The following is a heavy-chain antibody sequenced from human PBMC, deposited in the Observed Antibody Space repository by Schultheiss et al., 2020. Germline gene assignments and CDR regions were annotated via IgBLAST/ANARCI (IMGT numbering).Heavy chain of an antibody. D-gene: IGHD2-15*01. CDR3: ARRRSGYCGGGSCYYFYALDV. Sequence: RGSLRLSCAASGFTFSDYYMSWIRQAPGKGLEWVSYISSSGSTISYADSVKGRFTISRDNAKYSLYLQMNSLRAEDTAVYYCARRRSGYCGGGSCYYFYALDVWGKGTTGNVFS. J-gene: IGHJ6*04. CDR2: ISSSGSTI. CDR1: GFTFSDYY. V-gene: IGHV3-11*01.